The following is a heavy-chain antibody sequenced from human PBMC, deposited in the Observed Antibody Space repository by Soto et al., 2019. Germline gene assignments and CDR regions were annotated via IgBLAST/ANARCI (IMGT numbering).Heavy chain of an antibody. V-gene: IGHV1-58*01. D-gene: IGHD3-22*01. CDR2: IVVGSGNT. J-gene: IGHJ6*02. Sequence: ASVKVSCKASGFTFTSSAVQWVRQARGQRLEWIGWIVVGSGNTNYAQKFQERVTITRDMSTSTAYMELSSLRSEDTAVYYCAARYDYDSSGYHIYYYGMDVWGQGTTVTVSS. CDR1: GFTFTSSA. CDR3: AARYDYDSSGYHIYYYGMDV.